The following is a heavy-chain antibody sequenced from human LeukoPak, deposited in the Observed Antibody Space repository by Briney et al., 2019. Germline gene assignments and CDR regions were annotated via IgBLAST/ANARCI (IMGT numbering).Heavy chain of an antibody. CDR3: AKGYYYGSGSYRAAFDY. J-gene: IGHJ4*02. Sequence: GRSLRLSCAASGFTFDDYAMHWVRHGPGKGLEWVSGISWNSGSIGYADSVKGRFTISRDNAKNSLYLQMNSLRAEDTALYYCAKGYYYGSGSYRAAFDYWGQGTLVTVSS. V-gene: IGHV3-9*01. CDR2: ISWNSGSI. D-gene: IGHD3-10*01. CDR1: GFTFDDYA.